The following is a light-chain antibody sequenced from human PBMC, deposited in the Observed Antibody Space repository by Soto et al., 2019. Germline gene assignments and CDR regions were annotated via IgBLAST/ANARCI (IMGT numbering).Light chain of an antibody. V-gene: IGKV3-20*01. Sequence: EIVWTQSPGTLSLSPGERATLSCRASQSVSSSYLAGYQQKPGQAPRLLIYAASSRATGIPDRFSGSGSGADFTRTLRRLEPEDFAVYYCQQYGSSPPYTFGQGNKLEIK. CDR2: AAS. CDR3: QQYGSSPPYT. J-gene: IGKJ2*01. CDR1: QSVSSSY.